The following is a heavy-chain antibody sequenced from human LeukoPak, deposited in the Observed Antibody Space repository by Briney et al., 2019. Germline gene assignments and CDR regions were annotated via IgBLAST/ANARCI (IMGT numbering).Heavy chain of an antibody. CDR3: ARDPRHYDSSGYYSPSYYYYGMDV. D-gene: IGHD3-22*01. CDR1: GFTFSSYA. CDR2: ISGSGGST. J-gene: IGHJ6*02. Sequence: PGGSLRLSCAASGFTFSSYAMSWVRQAPGKGLEWVSAISGSGGSTYYADSVKGRFTISRDNSKNALYLQMNSLRAEDTAVYYCARDPRHYDSSGYYSPSYYYYGMDVWGQGTTVTVSS. V-gene: IGHV3-23*01.